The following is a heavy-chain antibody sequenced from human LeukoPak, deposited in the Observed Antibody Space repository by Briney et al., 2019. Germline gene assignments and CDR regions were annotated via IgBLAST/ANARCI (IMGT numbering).Heavy chain of an antibody. CDR2: IYYSGST. CDR1: GGSINSYY. Sequence: SETLSLTCTVSGGSINSYYWSWIRQPPGKGLEWIGYIYYSGSTYYNPSLKSRVTISVDRSKNQFSLKLSSVTAADTAVYYCAREGRIAARWVGYWGQGTLVTVSS. J-gene: IGHJ4*02. V-gene: IGHV4-59*12. D-gene: IGHD6-6*01. CDR3: AREGRIAARWVGY.